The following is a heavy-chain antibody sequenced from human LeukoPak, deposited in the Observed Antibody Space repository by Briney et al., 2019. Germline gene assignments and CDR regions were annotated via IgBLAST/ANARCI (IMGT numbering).Heavy chain of an antibody. CDR1: GGSFSGYY. Sequence: PSETLSLTRAVYGGSFSGYYWSWIRQPPGKGLEWIGEINHSGSTNYNPSLKSRVTISVDTSKNQFSLKLSSVTAADTAVYYCARGSDIVVVPAAIDYYYGMDVWGQGTTVTVSS. CDR3: ARGSDIVVVPAAIDYYYGMDV. V-gene: IGHV4-34*01. D-gene: IGHD2-2*01. J-gene: IGHJ6*02. CDR2: INHSGST.